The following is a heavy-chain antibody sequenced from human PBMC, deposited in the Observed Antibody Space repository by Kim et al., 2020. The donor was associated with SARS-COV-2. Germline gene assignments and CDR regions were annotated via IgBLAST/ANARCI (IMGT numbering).Heavy chain of an antibody. D-gene: IGHD1-26*01. J-gene: IGHJ4*02. Sequence: YADSAKARFTISRADSTNTVYLQMSSLRVEVTAVYYCAEVVRGATVDTNYWGKGILVTVSS. V-gene: IGHV3-23*01. CDR3: AEVVRGATVDTNY.